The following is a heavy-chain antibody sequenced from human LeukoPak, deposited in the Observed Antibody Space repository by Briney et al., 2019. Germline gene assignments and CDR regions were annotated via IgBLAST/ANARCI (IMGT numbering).Heavy chain of an antibody. CDR1: GFTFSSYS. D-gene: IGHD5-24*01. Sequence: GGSLRLSCAASGFTFSSYSMNWVRKAPGKGLEWVSSISSSSSYIYYADSVKGRFTTSRDNAKNSLYLQMNSLRAEDTAVYYCARDVTIFRSWFDPWGQGTLVTVSS. J-gene: IGHJ5*02. V-gene: IGHV3-21*01. CDR2: ISSSSSYI. CDR3: ARDVTIFRSWFDP.